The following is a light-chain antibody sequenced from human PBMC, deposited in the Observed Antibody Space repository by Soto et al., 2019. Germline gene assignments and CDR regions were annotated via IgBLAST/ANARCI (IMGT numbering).Light chain of an antibody. J-gene: IGKJ1*01. CDR2: KIS. Sequence: DIVMTQTPLSSPVTLGQPASISCRSSQSLVHSDGNTYLSWLHQRPGQPPRLLIYKISKRFSGVPDRFSGSGAGTEFTWKMSRVEAEDVGVYYCMESTQFSWTFGQGTKVEI. CDR3: MESTQFSWT. CDR1: QSLVHSDGNTY. V-gene: IGKV2-24*01.